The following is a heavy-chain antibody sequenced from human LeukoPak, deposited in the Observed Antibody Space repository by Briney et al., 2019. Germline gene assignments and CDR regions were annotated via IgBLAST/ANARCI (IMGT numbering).Heavy chain of an antibody. V-gene: IGHV1-18*01. CDR2: ISAYNGNT. J-gene: IGHJ1*01. CDR1: GYTFTSYG. CDR3: ARHSEVRGVYMPEYFQH. D-gene: IGHD3-10*01. Sequence: ASVKVSCKASGYTFTSYGISWVRQAPGQGLEWMGWISAYNGNTNYAQKIQGRVTMTTDTSTSTAYMELRSLRSDDTAVYYCARHSEVRGVYMPEYFQHWGQGTLVTVSS.